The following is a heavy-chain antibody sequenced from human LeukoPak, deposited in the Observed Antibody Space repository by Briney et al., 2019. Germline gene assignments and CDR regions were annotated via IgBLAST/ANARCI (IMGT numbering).Heavy chain of an antibody. CDR2: IYLSGST. CDR3: ARRGSDDAFDI. D-gene: IGHD3-10*01. V-gene: IGHV4-39*01. CDR1: GGSTSSSNYY. Sequence: SETLSLTCTVSGGSTSSSNYYWGWIRQPPGKGLEWIGFIYLSGSTYYNPSLKSRVTISLDTSKNQFSLRLSSVTAANTAVHFCARRGSDDAFDIWGQGTMVTVSS. J-gene: IGHJ3*02.